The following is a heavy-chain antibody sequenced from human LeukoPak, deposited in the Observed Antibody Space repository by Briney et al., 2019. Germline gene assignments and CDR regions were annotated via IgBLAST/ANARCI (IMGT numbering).Heavy chain of an antibody. D-gene: IGHD3-3*01. CDR2: IYYSGST. J-gene: IGHJ3*02. Sequence: SETLSLTCTVSGGSISSYYWSWIRQPPGKGLEWIGYIYYSGSTNYNPSLKSRVTISVDTSKNQFSLKLSSVTAADTAVYYCARVRWGRDDAFDIWGQGTMVTVSS. CDR3: ARVRWGRDDAFDI. CDR1: GGSISSYY. V-gene: IGHV4-59*01.